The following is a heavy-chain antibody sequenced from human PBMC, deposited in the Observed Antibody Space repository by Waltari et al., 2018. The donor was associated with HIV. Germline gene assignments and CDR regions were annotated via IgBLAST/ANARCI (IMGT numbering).Heavy chain of an antibody. CDR2: INHSGSS. CDR3: ARDSVPSCDYGDYYYYGMDV. V-gene: IGHV4-34*01. CDR1: GGSFRGYY. J-gene: IGHJ6*01. Sequence: QLQLQQWGAGLWRPSETLSLTCPGYGGSFRGYYWSWIRQAPGKGLEWIGEINHSGSSNCNPSLKSRVTISVDTSKNQFSLRVRAVTAADTAVYYCARDSVPSCDYGDYYYYGMDVWSRGTTVTVSS. D-gene: IGHD4-17*01.